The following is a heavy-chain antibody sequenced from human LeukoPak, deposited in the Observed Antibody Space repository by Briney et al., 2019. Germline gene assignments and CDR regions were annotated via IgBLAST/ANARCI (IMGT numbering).Heavy chain of an antibody. CDR1: GASISSDAYC. D-gene: IGHD2-15*01. Sequence: SQTLSLTCTVSGASISSDAYCWSWIRQHPGKGLEWIGYISYSGSTYYNPSLKSRVTISVDTSKNQFSLKLSSVTAADTAVYYCARCSGGSCYWFDPWGQGTLVTVSS. CDR2: ISYSGST. V-gene: IGHV4-31*03. CDR3: ARCSGGSCYWFDP. J-gene: IGHJ5*02.